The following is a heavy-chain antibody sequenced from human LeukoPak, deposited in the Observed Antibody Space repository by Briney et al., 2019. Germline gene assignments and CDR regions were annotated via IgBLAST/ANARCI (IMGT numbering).Heavy chain of an antibody. Sequence: SETLSLTCAVYGGSFSGYYWSWIRQPPGKGLEWIGEINHSGSTNYNPSLKSRVTISVDTSKNQFSLKLSSVTAADTAVYYCARSVNWKDFYHYYGMDVWGQGTTVTVSS. CDR1: GGSFSGYY. V-gene: IGHV4-34*01. J-gene: IGHJ6*02. D-gene: IGHD1-1*01. CDR2: INHSGST. CDR3: ARSVNWKDFYHYYGMDV.